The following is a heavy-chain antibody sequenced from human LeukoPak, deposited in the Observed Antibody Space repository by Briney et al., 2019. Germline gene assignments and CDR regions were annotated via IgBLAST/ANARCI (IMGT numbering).Heavy chain of an antibody. D-gene: IGHD1-26*01. CDR1: GGSISSYY. V-gene: IGHV4-4*07. CDR3: ARDGGGSSWGSYYYYMDV. Sequence: SETLSLTCTVSGGSISSYYWSWIRQPAGKGLEWIGRIYSSGTTNYSPSFKSRVTMSVDTSKNQFSLKLSSVTAADTAVYYCARDGGGSSWGSYYYYMDVWGKGTTVTVSS. J-gene: IGHJ6*03. CDR2: IYSSGTT.